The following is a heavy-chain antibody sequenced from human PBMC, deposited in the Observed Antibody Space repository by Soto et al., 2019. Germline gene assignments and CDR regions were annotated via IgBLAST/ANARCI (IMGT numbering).Heavy chain of an antibody. CDR3: ARGTYYYDSSGYSTDY. D-gene: IGHD3-22*01. Sequence: SETMSLTCTVSGGSISSGGYYWSWIRQHPGKGLEWIGYIYYSGSTYYNPSLKSRVTISVDTSKNQFSLKLSSVTAADTAVYYCARGTYYYDSSGYSTDYWGQGTLVTVSS. J-gene: IGHJ4*02. CDR1: GGSISSGGYY. CDR2: IYYSGST. V-gene: IGHV4-31*03.